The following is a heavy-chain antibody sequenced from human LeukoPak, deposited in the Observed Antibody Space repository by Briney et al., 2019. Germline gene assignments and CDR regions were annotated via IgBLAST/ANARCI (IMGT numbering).Heavy chain of an antibody. CDR3: AKDRTAMVEFDY. Sequence: GRSLSPSCAASGPSSTMHAIRWVRQAAGKGREWVSAIRGSGGSTYYADSAKGRFTISRDNSKNTLYLQMNSLRAEDTAVYYCAKDRTAMVEFDYWGQGTLVTVSS. J-gene: IGHJ4*02. CDR1: GPSSTMHA. D-gene: IGHD5-18*01. CDR2: IRGSGGST. V-gene: IGHV3-23*01.